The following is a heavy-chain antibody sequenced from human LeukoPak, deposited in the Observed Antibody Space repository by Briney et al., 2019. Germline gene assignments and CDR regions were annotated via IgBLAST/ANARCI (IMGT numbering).Heavy chain of an antibody. CDR2: IKGDGGET. V-gene: IGHV3-7*01. J-gene: IGHJ5*02. D-gene: IGHD6-19*01. Sequence: GGPLRLSCAASGFTFSETWMNWVRQAPGKGLEGGAAIKGDGGETDYVDSVKGRFTISRDNAKNSLYLQMNSLRAEDTAVYYCARSKYSSGWSPWGQGTLVTVSS. CDR3: ARSKYSSGWSP. CDR1: GFTFSETW.